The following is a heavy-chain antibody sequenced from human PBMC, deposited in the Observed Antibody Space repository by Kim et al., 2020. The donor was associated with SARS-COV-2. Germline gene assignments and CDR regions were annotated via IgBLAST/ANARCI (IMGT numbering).Heavy chain of an antibody. CDR2: GSIT. Sequence: GSITDYADSVRGRFTISRDNAKNTVDLQMNNLRVEDTAVYYCARGPGAFDIWGQGAKVTVSS. V-gene: IGHV3-74*01. CDR3: ARGPGAFDI. J-gene: IGHJ3*02.